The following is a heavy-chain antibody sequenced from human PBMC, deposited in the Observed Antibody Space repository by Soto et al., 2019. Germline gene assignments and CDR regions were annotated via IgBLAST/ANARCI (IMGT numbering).Heavy chain of an antibody. CDR3: ARERGVLSEAFEI. CDR2: TYYRSKWYN. Sequence: QVQLQQSGPGLVKPSQTLSLTCAISGDSVSSNSAAWNWLRQSPSRGLEWLGRTYYRSKWYNDYAPSVKSQITINPDTSRNQFSLQLNSLTPEDTAVYYCARERGVLSEAFEIWGQGTVVTVSS. D-gene: IGHD3-10*01. J-gene: IGHJ3*02. V-gene: IGHV6-1*01. CDR1: GDSVSSNSAA.